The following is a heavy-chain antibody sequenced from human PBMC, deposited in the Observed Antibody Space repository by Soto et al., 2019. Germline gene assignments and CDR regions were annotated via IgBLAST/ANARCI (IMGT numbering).Heavy chain of an antibody. CDR2: ISSSSSYI. Sequence: GWSLRLSCAASGSTFNSYSLTGVRQAPGKGLEWVSSISSSSSYIYYADSVKGRFTISRDNAKNSLYLQMNSLRAEDTAVYYCARDGRMAPFDYWGQGTLVTVSS. V-gene: IGHV3-21*01. D-gene: IGHD2-8*01. J-gene: IGHJ4*02. CDR3: ARDGRMAPFDY. CDR1: GSTFNSYS.